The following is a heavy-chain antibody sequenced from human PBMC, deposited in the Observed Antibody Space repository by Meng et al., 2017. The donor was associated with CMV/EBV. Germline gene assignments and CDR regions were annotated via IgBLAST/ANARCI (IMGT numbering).Heavy chain of an antibody. D-gene: IGHD1-26*01. Sequence: GESLKISCAASGFTFSSYGMHWVRQAPGKGLEWVAFIRYDGSNKYYADSVKGRFTISRDNSKNTLYLQMNSLRAEETAVYYCAKEGTGRVTAVGATLFDYWGQGTLVTVSS. J-gene: IGHJ4*02. CDR1: GFTFSSYG. V-gene: IGHV3-30*02. CDR3: AKEGTGRVTAVGATLFDY. CDR2: IRYDGSNK.